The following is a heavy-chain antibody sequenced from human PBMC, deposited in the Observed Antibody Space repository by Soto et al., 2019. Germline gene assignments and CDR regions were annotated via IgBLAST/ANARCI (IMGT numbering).Heavy chain of an antibody. CDR3: ATDAPERYCSGGSCYDAGYYFDY. CDR2: INPNSGGT. D-gene: IGHD2-15*01. Sequence: QVQLVQSGAEVKKPGASVKVSCKASGYTFTGYYMHWVRQAPGQGLEWMGWINPNSGGTNYAQKFQGWVTMTRDTSISTAYMELSRLRSDDTAVYYCATDAPERYCSGGSCYDAGYYFDYWGQGTLVTVSS. CDR1: GYTFTGYY. J-gene: IGHJ4*02. V-gene: IGHV1-2*04.